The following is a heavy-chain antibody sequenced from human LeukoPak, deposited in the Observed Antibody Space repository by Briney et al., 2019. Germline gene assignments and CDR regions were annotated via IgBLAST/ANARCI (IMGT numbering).Heavy chain of an antibody. CDR3: ARGYCNAGYCYYFDL. J-gene: IGHJ4*02. V-gene: IGHV4-59*01. Sequence: SETLSLTCTVSGGSINNYYWNWIRQPPGRGLEWIGYIYYSGSTNYNPSLKSRVTISLDTSKNQFSLKLNSVTAADTAIYYCARGYCNAGYCYYFDLWGQGTLVTVSS. CDR2: IYYSGST. D-gene: IGHD2-15*01. CDR1: GGSINNYY.